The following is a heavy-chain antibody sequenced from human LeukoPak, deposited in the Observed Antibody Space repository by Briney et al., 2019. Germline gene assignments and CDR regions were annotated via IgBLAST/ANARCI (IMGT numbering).Heavy chain of an antibody. D-gene: IGHD1-14*01. V-gene: IGHV3-64*01. Sequence: GGSLRLSCAASGFTFSDYSMHWVRQAPGKGLEYVSAISRNGGSTYYANFVKGRFTISRDNPKNTLYLQMGCLRAEDMAVYYCARVGGNDAFDIWGQGTMVTVSS. J-gene: IGHJ3*02. CDR2: ISRNGGST. CDR1: GFTFSDYS. CDR3: ARVGGNDAFDI.